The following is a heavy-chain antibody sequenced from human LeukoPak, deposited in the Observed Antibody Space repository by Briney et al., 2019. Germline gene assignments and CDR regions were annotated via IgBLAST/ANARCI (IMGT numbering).Heavy chain of an antibody. CDR2: INHSSGRT. CDR1: GGSISSTNW. D-gene: IGHD1-26*01. J-gene: IGHJ3*02. V-gene: IGHV4-4*02. CDR3: ARAGGTRGIEGIPLRGDAFDI. Sequence: PSGTLSLTCAVSGGSISSTNWWSWFRPPPGKGLEWIGEINHSSGRTNYNPSLKSRVTISVDKSQNQFSLKLTSVTAADTAVYYCARAGGTRGIEGIPLRGDAFDIWGQGTMVTVS.